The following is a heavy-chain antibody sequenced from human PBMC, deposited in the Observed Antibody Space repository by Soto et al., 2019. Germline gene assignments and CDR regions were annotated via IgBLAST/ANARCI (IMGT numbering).Heavy chain of an antibody. CDR2: IYHSGST. CDR3: ARDRNYYGSGSYSGYYYYYGMDV. D-gene: IGHD3-10*01. J-gene: IGHJ6*02. V-gene: IGHV4-4*02. CDR1: GGSISSSNW. Sequence: PSETLSLTCXVSGGSISSSNWWRWVRQPPGKGLEWIGEIYHSGSTNYNPSLKSRVTISVDKSKNQFSLKLSSVTAADTAVYYCARDRNYYGSGSYSGYYYYYGMDVWGQGTTVTVSS.